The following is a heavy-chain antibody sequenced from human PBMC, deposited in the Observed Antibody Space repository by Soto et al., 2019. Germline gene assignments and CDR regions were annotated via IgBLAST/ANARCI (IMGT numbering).Heavy chain of an antibody. CDR3: VRDGTKTLRDWFDP. V-gene: IGHV4-4*07. D-gene: IGHD1-1*01. CDR2: IYATGTT. CDR1: GASISGFY. J-gene: IGHJ5*02. Sequence: SETLSLTCTVSGASISGFYWSWIRKSAGKGLEWIGRIYATGTTDYNPSLKSRVMMSVDTSKKQFSLKLRSVTAADTAVYYCVRDGTKTLRDWFDPRSKGISVTVSS.